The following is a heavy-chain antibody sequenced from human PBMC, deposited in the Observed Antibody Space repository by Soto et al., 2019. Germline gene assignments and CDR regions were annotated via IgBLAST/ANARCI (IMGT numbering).Heavy chain of an antibody. CDR3: ARGIYYDFWSGYPGYFDY. CDR2: IYYSGST. CDR1: GGSISSGGYY. D-gene: IGHD3-3*01. V-gene: IGHV4-31*03. J-gene: IGHJ4*02. Sequence: SETLSLTCTVSGGSISSGGYYWSWIRQHPGKGLECIGYIYYSGSTYYNPSLKSRVTISVDTSKNQFSLKLSSVTAADTAVYYCARGIYYDFWSGYPGYFDYWGQGTLVTVSS.